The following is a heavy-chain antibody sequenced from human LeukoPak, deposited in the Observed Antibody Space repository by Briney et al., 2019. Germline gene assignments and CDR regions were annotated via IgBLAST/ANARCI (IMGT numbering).Heavy chain of an antibody. D-gene: IGHD3-10*01. CDR1: GGSISSSSYY. V-gene: IGHV4-39*07. CDR3: AREVWFGEGFDY. J-gene: IGHJ4*02. Sequence: PSETLSLTCTVSGGSISSSSYYWGWIRQPPGKGLEWIGSIYYSGSTYYNPSLKSRVTISVDTSKNQFSLKLSSVTAADTAVYYCAREVWFGEGFDYWGQGTLVTVSS. CDR2: IYYSGST.